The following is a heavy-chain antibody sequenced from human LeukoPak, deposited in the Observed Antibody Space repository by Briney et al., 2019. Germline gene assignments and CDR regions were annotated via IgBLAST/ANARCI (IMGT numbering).Heavy chain of an antibody. D-gene: IGHD2-15*01. J-gene: IGHJ4*02. V-gene: IGHV3-21*01. CDR2: ISSSSSYI. CDR3: ARVVAAYFDY. Sequence: GGSLRLSCAASGFTFSSYSMNWVRQAQGKGLEWVSSISSSSSYIYYADSVKGRFTISRDNAKNSLYLQMNSLRAEDTAVYYCARVVAAYFDYWGQGTLVTVSS. CDR1: GFTFSSYS.